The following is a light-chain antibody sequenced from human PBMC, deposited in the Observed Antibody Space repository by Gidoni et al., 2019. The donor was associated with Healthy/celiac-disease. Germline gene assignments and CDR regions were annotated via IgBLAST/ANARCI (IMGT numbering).Light chain of an antibody. CDR1: QSVSSSY. J-gene: IGKJ4*01. V-gene: IGKV3-20*01. CDR3: QQYGSSPLT. CDR2: GAS. Sequence: EIVLTQSPGTLSLSPGERATLSCRASQSVSSSYLAWYQQKPGQAPRHLIYGASSRATGIPERFSGSGSGTDFTLTISRLEPEDFAVYYCQQYGSSPLTFGGGTKVEIK.